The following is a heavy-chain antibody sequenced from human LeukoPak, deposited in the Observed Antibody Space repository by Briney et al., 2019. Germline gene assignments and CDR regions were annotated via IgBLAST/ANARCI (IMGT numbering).Heavy chain of an antibody. V-gene: IGHV3-21*01. D-gene: IGHD6-6*01. CDR3: ARGVVSIAARPPYFDY. J-gene: IGHJ4*02. CDR1: GFTFNSYS. Sequence: GGSLRLSCAASGFTFNSYSMNWVRQAPGKGLERVSSISSGSSYIYYVDSVKGRFTISRDNAKNSLYLQMNSLRAEDTAVYYCARGVVSIAARPPYFDYWGQGTLVTVSS. CDR2: ISSGSSYI.